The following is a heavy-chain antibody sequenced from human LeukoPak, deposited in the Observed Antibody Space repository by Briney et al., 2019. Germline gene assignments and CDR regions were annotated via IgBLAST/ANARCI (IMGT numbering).Heavy chain of an antibody. CDR1: GYTFTSYD. CDR3: ARDLCHRSVVPAAHACYFDY. V-gene: IGHV1-8*01. D-gene: IGHD2-2*01. J-gene: IGHJ4*02. Sequence: ASVKVSCKASGYTFTSYDINWVRQATGQGLEWMGWMNPNSGNTGYAQKFQGRVTMTRNTSISTAYMELSSLRSDDTAVYYCARDLCHRSVVPAAHACYFDYWGQGTLVTVSS. CDR2: MNPNSGNT.